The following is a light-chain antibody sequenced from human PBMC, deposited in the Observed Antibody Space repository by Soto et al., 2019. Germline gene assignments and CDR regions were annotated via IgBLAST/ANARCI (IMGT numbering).Light chain of an antibody. V-gene: IGKV3D-20*02. CDR1: QSISSNF. J-gene: IGKJ1*01. Sequence: EIVLTQSPGTLSLSPGEGATLSCRASQSISSNFLAWYQQKRGQAPRLLIYDASNRATGIPVRFSGSGSGTDYTLTVTNLESEDFAVYYCQQRSNWPWTFGQGTKVDI. CDR2: DAS. CDR3: QQRSNWPWT.